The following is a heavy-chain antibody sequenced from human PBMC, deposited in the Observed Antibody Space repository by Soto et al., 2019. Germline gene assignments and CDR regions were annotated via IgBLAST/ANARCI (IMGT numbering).Heavy chain of an antibody. D-gene: IGHD6-13*01. CDR1: GYTFTSYG. CDR2: ISAYNGNT. Sequence: ASVKVSCQASGYTFTSYGISWVRQAPGQGLEWMGWISAYNGNTNYAQKLQGRVTMTTDTSTSTAYMELRSLRSDDTAVYYCARDTLIAAAGTYYYYSGMDVWGQETTVTVSS. V-gene: IGHV1-18*01. CDR3: ARDTLIAAAGTYYYYSGMDV. J-gene: IGHJ6*02.